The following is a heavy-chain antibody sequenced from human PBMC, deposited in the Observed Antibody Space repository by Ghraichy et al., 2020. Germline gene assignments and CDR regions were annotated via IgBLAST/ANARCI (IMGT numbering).Heavy chain of an antibody. J-gene: IGHJ3*02. Sequence: ESLNISCSVSGGSMSSYYWSWIRQPPGKGLEWMGSIYYTGSTNNNPSLKSRVTISVDTSKNQFSLRLSSVTAADTAVYYCARDFGRRDGPSDGVHAFDIWGQGTLVTVSS. CDR2: IYYTGST. CDR1: GGSMSSYY. D-gene: IGHD5-24*01. CDR3: ARDFGRRDGPSDGVHAFDI. V-gene: IGHV4-59*01.